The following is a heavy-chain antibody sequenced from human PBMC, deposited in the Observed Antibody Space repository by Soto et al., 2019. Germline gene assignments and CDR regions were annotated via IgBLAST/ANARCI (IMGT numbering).Heavy chain of an antibody. CDR1: GGSVSSGSYY. CDR3: ARDRD. Sequence: QVQLQESGPGLVKPSETLSLTCTVSGGSVSSGSYYWSWIRQPPGKGLEWIGYIYYSRSTNYNPSLQSRVPISVDTSKNQFSLKLSSVTAADTAVYYCARDRDWGRGTLVTVSS. V-gene: IGHV4-61*01. J-gene: IGHJ2*01. D-gene: IGHD2-21*01. CDR2: IYYSRST.